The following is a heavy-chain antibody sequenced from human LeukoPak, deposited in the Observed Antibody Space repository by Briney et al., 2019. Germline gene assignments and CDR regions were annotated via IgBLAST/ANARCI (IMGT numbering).Heavy chain of an antibody. CDR1: GGSISSYY. V-gene: IGHV4-39*01. D-gene: IGHD3-10*01. CDR3: ASTGITMVRGVSGLFDY. Sequence: SETLSLTCTVSGGSISSYYWGWIRQPPGKGLEWIGSIYYSGSTYYNPSLKSRVTISVDTSKNQFSLKLSSVTAADTAVYYCASTGITMVRGVSGLFDYWGQGTLVTVSS. J-gene: IGHJ4*02. CDR2: IYYSGST.